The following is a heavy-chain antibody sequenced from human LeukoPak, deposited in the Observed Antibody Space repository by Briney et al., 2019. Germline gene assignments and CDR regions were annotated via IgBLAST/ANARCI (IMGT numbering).Heavy chain of an antibody. V-gene: IGHV4-38-2*02. CDR2: MYHSGST. J-gene: IGHJ4*02. D-gene: IGHD3/OR15-3a*01. CDR3: ARDGGGRLDYYFDF. Sequence: TSETLSLTCSVSGYSITSGFYWGWIRQTPGKALEWIGSMYHSGSTYYNPSLESRVTLSVDTSRNQFSLKLTSVTAADTALYFCARDGGGRLDYYFDFWDQGSLVTVSS. CDR1: GYSITSGFY.